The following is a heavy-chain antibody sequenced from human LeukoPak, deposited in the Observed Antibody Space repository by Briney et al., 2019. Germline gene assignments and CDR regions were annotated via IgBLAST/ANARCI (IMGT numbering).Heavy chain of an antibody. CDR1: GYAFAAYY. Sequence: ASVKVSCKASGYAFAAYYIHWVRQAPGRRLEWVGLINPSDGSTRYAQKFQGRVTMTRDASTSTIYIDLNNLGSDDTAIYYCATDRPHNCFDPWGQGSLVTVSS. CDR2: INPSDGST. CDR3: ATDRPHNCFDP. J-gene: IGHJ5*02. V-gene: IGHV1-46*01.